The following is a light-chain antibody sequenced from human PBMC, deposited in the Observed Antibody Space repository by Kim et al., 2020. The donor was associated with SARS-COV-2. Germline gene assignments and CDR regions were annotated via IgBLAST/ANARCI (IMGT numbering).Light chain of an antibody. J-gene: IGLJ3*02. CDR1: SIGAKS. V-gene: IGLV3-9*01. Sequence: SYELTQPLSESVALGQTARITCGGSSIGAKSVHWYQQKPSQAPVLVIYRDRNRPSGIPERFSGSNSGNTATLTISRAQAGDEADYYCHVWDSNTAVFGGGTRLSVL. CDR2: RDR. CDR3: HVWDSNTAV.